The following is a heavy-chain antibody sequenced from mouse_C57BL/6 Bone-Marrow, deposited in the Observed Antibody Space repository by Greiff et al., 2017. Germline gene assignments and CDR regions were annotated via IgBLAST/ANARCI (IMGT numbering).Heavy chain of an antibody. V-gene: IGHV14-2*01. CDR2: IDPEDGET. J-gene: IGHJ2*01. D-gene: IGHD1-1*01. Sequence: EVKLQQSGAELVKPGASVKLSCTASGFNIKDYYMHWVKQRTEQGLEWIGRIDPEDGETKYAPKFQGKATITADTSSNTAYLQLSGLTSGDTAVYYWAGGVVASFDYWGQGATLTVSS. CDR1: GFNIKDYY. CDR3: AGGVVASFDY.